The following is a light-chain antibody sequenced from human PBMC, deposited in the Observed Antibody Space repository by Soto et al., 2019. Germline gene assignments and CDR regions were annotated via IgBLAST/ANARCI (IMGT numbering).Light chain of an antibody. CDR1: SSNIGSNY. Sequence: QSVLSQPPSASGTPGQRVTISCSGSSSNIGSNYAYWYRQFPGTAPKLLIYANSQRPAGVPDRFSGSKSGTSTSLAISGLRSEDEADYYCATWDDSLRGVVFGGGTKVTVL. CDR2: ANS. CDR3: ATWDDSLRGVV. V-gene: IGLV1-47*01. J-gene: IGLJ2*01.